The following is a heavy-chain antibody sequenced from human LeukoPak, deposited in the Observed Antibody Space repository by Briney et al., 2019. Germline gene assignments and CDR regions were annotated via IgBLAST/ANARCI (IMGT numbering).Heavy chain of an antibody. J-gene: IGHJ3*02. CDR3: TRRYGGSQDAFDI. V-gene: IGHV3-73*01. Sequence: GGSLRLSCAASGFTFSSYGMHWVRQAPGKGLEWVGRIRSKANSYATAYAASVKGRFTISRDDSKNTAYLQMNSLKTEDTAVYYCTRRYGGSQDAFDIWGQGTMVTVSS. CDR2: IRSKANSYAT. D-gene: IGHD1-26*01. CDR1: GFTFSSYG.